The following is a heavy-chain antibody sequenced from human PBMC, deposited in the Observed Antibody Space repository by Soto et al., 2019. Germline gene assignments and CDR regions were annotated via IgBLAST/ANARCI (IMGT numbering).Heavy chain of an antibody. CDR3: ARGGYYDNSWGKLSHYGLDV. Sequence: QVQLAQSANEVKKPGASVRVSRKAAGYTFIRYGIAWVRQAPGQGLEWMGWISPYNDYTVYAQKFQGRVSMTADTSTRTVYMNLRGLKSDDTAVYYCARGGYYDNSWGKLSHYGLDVW. CDR1: GYTFIRYG. V-gene: IGHV1-18*01. D-gene: IGHD3-16*01. J-gene: IGHJ6*01. CDR2: ISPYNDYT.